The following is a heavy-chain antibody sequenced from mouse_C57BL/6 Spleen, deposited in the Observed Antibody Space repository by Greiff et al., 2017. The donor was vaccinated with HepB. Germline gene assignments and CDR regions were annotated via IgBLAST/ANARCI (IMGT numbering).Heavy chain of an antibody. CDR2: IYPGGGYT. V-gene: IGHV1-63*01. Sequence: QVQLQQSGAELVRPGTSVKMSCKASGYTFTNYWIGWAKQRPGHGLEWIGDIYPGGGYTNYNEKFKGKATLTADKSSSTAYMQFSSLTSEDSAIYYCARRDFYYSAPLFDYWGQGTTLTVSS. CDR1: GYTFTNYW. J-gene: IGHJ2*01. D-gene: IGHD1-1*01. CDR3: ARRDFYYSAPLFDY.